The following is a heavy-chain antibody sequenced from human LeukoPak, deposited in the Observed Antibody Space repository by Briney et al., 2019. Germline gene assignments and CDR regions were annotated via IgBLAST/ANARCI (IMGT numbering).Heavy chain of an antibody. CDR3: ARGVVAAPQTFDY. J-gene: IGHJ4*02. CDR1: GDSLNTNTW. CDR2: IFHSGST. V-gene: IGHV4-4*03. Sequence: PETLSLTCAVSGDSLNTNTWWSWVRQPPGKGLQWTGEIFHSGSTNYHPSLESRLTISMDKTKNTFSLRLTSVTAADTAVYYCARGVVAAPQTFDYWGQGTLVTVSS. D-gene: IGHD2-15*01.